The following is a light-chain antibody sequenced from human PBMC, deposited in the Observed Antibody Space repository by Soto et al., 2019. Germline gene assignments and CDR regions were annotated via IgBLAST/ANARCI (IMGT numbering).Light chain of an antibody. CDR1: RSNIGAGYD. CDR2: GNS. V-gene: IGLV1-40*01. CDR3: QSYDTSLSNWV. J-gene: IGLJ3*02. Sequence: QSVLTQAPSVSGAPGQRVTITCTGTRSNIGAGYDVHWYQQLPGTAPKLLIYGNSNRPSGVPDRISGSKSGTSASLAITGLQAEDEADYYCQSYDTSLSNWVFGGGTQLTVL.